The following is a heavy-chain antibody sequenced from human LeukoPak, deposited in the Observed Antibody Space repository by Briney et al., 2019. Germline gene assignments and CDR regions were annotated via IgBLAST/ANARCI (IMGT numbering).Heavy chain of an antibody. CDR1: GFTFSTYS. CDR2: ISSGSTI. D-gene: IGHD5-18*01. J-gene: IGHJ4*02. Sequence: GGSLRLSCAASGFTFSTYSMNWVRQAPGKGLEWVSYISSGSTIYYADSVKGRFTISRDNAKNSLYLQMNSLRAEDTAVYYCARDLSGVTGYTYGRRIDYWGQGTLVTVSS. V-gene: IGHV3-48*01. CDR3: ARDLSGVTGYTYGRRIDY.